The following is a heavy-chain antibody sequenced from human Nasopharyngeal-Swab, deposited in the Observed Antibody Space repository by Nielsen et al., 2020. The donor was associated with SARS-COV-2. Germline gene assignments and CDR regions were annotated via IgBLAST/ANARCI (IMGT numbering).Heavy chain of an antibody. D-gene: IGHD6-13*01. J-gene: IGHJ4*02. Sequence: WIRQPPGKGLEWIGYIYDSGSTNYNPSLKSRVTISVDTSKNQFSLKLSSVTAADTAVYYCARIFPYSSSWYGKYYFDYWGQGTLVTDSS. V-gene: IGHV4-59*01. CDR3: ARIFPYSSSWYGKYYFDY. CDR2: IYDSGST.